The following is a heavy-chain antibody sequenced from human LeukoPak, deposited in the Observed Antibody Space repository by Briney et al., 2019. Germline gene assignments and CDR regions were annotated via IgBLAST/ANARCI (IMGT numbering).Heavy chain of an antibody. CDR3: ARRLTTSQDLDY. J-gene: IGHJ4*02. CDR2: INPNSGDT. Sequence: GASVKVSCKASGYTFTGHYMYWVRQAPGQGLEWMGWINPNSGDTNYAQKFQGRVTMTRATSISTAYMDLNRLTSDDTAVYYCARRLTTSQDLDYWGQGTLVTVSS. CDR1: GYTFTGHY. V-gene: IGHV1-2*02. D-gene: IGHD2-2*01.